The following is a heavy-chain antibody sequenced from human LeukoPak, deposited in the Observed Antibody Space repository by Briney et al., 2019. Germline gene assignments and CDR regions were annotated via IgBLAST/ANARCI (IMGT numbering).Heavy chain of an antibody. D-gene: IGHD3-10*01. CDR1: GYTLTELS. V-gene: IGHV1-24*01. Sequence: ASVKVSCKVSGYTLTELSMHWVRQAPGKGLEWMGGFDPEDGETIYAQKFQGRVTMTEDTSTDTAYMELSSLRSEDTAVYYCATGYGSGGPLWRGYWGQGTLVTVSS. J-gene: IGHJ4*02. CDR3: ATGYGSGGPLWRGY. CDR2: FDPEDGET.